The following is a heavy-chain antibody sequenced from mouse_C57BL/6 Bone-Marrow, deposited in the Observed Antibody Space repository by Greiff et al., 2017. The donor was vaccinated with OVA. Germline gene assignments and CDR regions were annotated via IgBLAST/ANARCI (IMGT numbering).Heavy chain of an antibody. D-gene: IGHD1-1*02. J-gene: IGHJ2*01. CDR1: GFTFSSYT. CDR3: ARERGGYFDY. Sequence: EVKLEESGGGLVKPGGSLKLSCAASGFTFSSYTMSWVRQTPEQRLEWVATISGGGGNTYYPDSVKGRFTISRDNAKNTLYLQMSSLGSEDTALYYCARERGGYFDYWGQGTTLTVSS. V-gene: IGHV5-9*01. CDR2: ISGGGGNT.